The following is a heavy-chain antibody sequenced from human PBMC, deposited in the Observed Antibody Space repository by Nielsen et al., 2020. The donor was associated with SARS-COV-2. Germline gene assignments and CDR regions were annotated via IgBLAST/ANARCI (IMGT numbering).Heavy chain of an antibody. V-gene: IGHV1-46*01. CDR1: GYTFTDYY. J-gene: IGHJ3*02. CDR2: INPSAGTT. D-gene: IGHD5-24*01. CDR3: ARELRVGMAINGPSDI. Sequence: ASVKVSCKASGYTFTDYYIHWVRQAPGQGLEWMGMINPSAGTTTYGQQFQGRVTMTRDTSTPTVYMELSSLRSEDTAVYYCARELRVGMAINGPSDIWGQGTMVTVSS.